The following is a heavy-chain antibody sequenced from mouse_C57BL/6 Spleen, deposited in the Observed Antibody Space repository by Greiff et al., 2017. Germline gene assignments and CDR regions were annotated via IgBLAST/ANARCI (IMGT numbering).Heavy chain of an antibody. Sequence: QVQLQQSGPELVKPGASVKFSCKASGYAFSSSWMNWVKQRPGKGLEWIGRIYPGDGDTKYNGKFKGKATLTADTSSSTAYMQLSSLTSEDSAVYFCARGRTEAGYFDYWGQGTTLPVSS. CDR3: ARGRTEAGYFDY. J-gene: IGHJ2*01. CDR1: GYAFSSSW. D-gene: IGHD3-2*02. CDR2: IYPGDGDT. V-gene: IGHV1-82*01.